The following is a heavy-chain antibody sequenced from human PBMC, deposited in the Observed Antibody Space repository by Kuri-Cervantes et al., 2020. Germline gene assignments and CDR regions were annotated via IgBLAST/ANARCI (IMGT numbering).Heavy chain of an antibody. CDR1: GYIFTSYW. V-gene: IGHV5-51*01. Sequence: KVSCKGSGYIFTSYWIGWVRQMPGKGLEWMGIIYPGDSDTRYSPSFQGQVTISADKSISTAYLQWSSLKASDTAMYYCARQRGLRFLEWLLWDAFDIWGQGTMVTVSS. J-gene: IGHJ3*02. CDR2: IYPGDSDT. CDR3: ARQRGLRFLEWLLWDAFDI. D-gene: IGHD3-3*01.